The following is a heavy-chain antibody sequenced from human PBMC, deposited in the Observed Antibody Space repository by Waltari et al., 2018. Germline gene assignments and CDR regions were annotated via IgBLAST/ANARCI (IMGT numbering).Heavy chain of an antibody. CDR1: GGSISSYY. CDR2: IFYSGTWST. CDR3: ARGMIGSYHTPFQH. Sequence: QVQLQESGPGLVKPSETLSLTCTVPGGSISSYYWSWIRQSPGKGLEWIGYIFYSGTWSTRDNHPPTRRVTLSVDTAKTQVSLIPASVTAADTAIYYCARGMIGSYHTPFQHWGQGTLVTVSS. V-gene: IGHV4-59*01. D-gene: IGHD1-26*01. J-gene: IGHJ1*01.